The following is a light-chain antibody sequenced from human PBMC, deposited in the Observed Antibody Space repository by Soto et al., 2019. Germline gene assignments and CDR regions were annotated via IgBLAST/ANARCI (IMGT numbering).Light chain of an antibody. Sequence: QSALTQPPSASGSRGQSVTISCTGTSSDVGGYDYVSWYQQHPGKAPKLLIYEVTKRPSGVPDRFSGSKSGNTASLTVSGLQAEDEAGYYCSSHAGSNNLLFGGGTKLTVL. CDR3: SSHAGSNNLL. CDR1: SSDVGGYDY. CDR2: EVT. J-gene: IGLJ2*01. V-gene: IGLV2-8*01.